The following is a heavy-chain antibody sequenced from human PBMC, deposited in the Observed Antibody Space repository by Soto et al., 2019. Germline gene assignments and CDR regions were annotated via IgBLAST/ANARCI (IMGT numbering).Heavy chain of an antibody. Sequence: GGSLRLSCAASGFTFSSYDMHWVRQTTGEGLEWVSAIATGGATYYPGSVKGRFTVSRENAKNSLYLQMNSLRAEDTAVYYCARERRDGYAGDQSVYFDYWGQGTLVTVSS. J-gene: IGHJ4*02. CDR3: ARERRDGYAGDQSVYFDY. CDR2: IATGGAT. CDR1: GFTFSSYD. D-gene: IGHD5-12*01. V-gene: IGHV3-13*01.